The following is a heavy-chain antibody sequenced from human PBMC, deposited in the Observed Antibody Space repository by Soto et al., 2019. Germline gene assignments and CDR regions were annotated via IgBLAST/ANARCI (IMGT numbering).Heavy chain of an antibody. D-gene: IGHD3-10*02. CDR3: ARDLAHVFGDLKPDP. CDR1: GGTFSSYT. Sequence: QVQLVQSGAEVKKPGSSVKVSCKASGGTFSSYTISWVRQAPGQGLEWMGRIIPILGIANYAQKFQGRVTITADKSTSTAYMELSSLRSEDTAVYYCARDLAHVFGDLKPDPWGQGTLVTVSS. V-gene: IGHV1-69*08. J-gene: IGHJ5*02. CDR2: IIPILGIA.